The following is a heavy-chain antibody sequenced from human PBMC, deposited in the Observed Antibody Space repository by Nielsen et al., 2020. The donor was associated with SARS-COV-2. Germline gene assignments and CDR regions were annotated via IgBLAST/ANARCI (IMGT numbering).Heavy chain of an antibody. J-gene: IGHJ3*02. CDR2: ISGSGGST. CDR1: GFTFSTYA. V-gene: IGHV3-23*01. D-gene: IGHD5-24*01. Sequence: GGSLRFSSAASGFTFSTYAMSWVRQAPGKGLEWVSAISGSGGSTYYADSVKGRFTISRDNPKNTLYLQMNSLRAEDTAVYYCAREVREGGGYNYDIWGQGTMVTVSS. CDR3: AREVREGGGYNYDI.